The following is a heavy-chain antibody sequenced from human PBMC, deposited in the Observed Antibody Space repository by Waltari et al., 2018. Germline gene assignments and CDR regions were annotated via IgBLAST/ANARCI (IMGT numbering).Heavy chain of an antibody. J-gene: IGHJ4*02. CDR2: INPNSGGT. V-gene: IGHV1-2*06. CDR3: ARAPLRGYSYGTFDY. D-gene: IGHD5-18*01. CDR1: GYTFTGYY. Sequence: QVQLVQSGAEVKKPGASVKVSCKASGYTFTGYYMHWVRQAPGQGLEWMGRINPNSGGTNYAQKLQGRVTMTRDTSISTAYMELSRLRSDDTAVYYCARAPLRGYSYGTFDYWGQGTLVTVSS.